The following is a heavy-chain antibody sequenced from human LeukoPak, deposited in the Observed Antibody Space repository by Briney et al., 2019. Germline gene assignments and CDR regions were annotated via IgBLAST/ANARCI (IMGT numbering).Heavy chain of an antibody. D-gene: IGHD2-15*01. CDR3: ARGWYFDY. V-gene: IGHV3-48*01. CDR1: GFTFSSYS. Sequence: PGGSLRLSCAASGFTFSSYSMNWVRQAPGKGLEWVSYISSSSSTIYYADSVKGRVTISRDNAKNSLYLQMNSLRAEDTAVYYCARGWYFDYWGQGTLVTVSS. J-gene: IGHJ4*02. CDR2: ISSSSSTI.